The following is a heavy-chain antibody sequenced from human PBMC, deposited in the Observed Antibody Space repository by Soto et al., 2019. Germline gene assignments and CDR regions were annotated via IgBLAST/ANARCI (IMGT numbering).Heavy chain of an antibody. D-gene: IGHD2-15*01. CDR3: ANLGYCSGRTCPLQH. CDR2: VDSSGGTT. J-gene: IGHJ1*01. V-gene: IGHV3-23*01. Sequence: ETLSLTCTVSGGSISSSSYYWGWIRQPPGKGLEWLSTVDSSGGTTYSVDSVKGRFAISRDNSKNTLYLQMNSLRVDDTAVYYCANLGYCSGRTCPLQHWGQGTLVTVSS. CDR1: GGSISSSSYY.